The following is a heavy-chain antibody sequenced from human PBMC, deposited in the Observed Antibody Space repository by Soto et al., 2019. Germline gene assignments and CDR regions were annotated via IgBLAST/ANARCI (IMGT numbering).Heavy chain of an antibody. CDR2: IDYSGRT. J-gene: IGHJ4*02. CDR1: GYLISSGYY. D-gene: IGHD3-22*01. Sequence: SETLSLTCSVSGYLISSGYYWGWVRQTPGKGLEWLGSIDYSGRTYYSPSLKSRVSTSVDLSKNQFSLKLRSVTAADTAVYFCARDLSSGYDSYYFGYWGEVTLVTVS. V-gene: IGHV4-38-2*02. CDR3: ARDLSSGYDSYYFGY.